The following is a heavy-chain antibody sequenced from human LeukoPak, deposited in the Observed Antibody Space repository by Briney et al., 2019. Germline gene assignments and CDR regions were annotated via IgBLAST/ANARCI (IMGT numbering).Heavy chain of an antibody. Sequence: PGRSLRLSCAASGFTFSSYAMHWVRQAPGKGLEWVAVISYDGSNKYYADSVKGRFTISRDNSKNTLYLQMNSLRAEDTAVYYCARDPRRTVTTFGYFDYWGQGTLVTVSS. D-gene: IGHD4-17*01. CDR3: ARDPRRTVTTFGYFDY. CDR2: ISYDGSNK. CDR1: GFTFSSYA. J-gene: IGHJ4*02. V-gene: IGHV3-30*04.